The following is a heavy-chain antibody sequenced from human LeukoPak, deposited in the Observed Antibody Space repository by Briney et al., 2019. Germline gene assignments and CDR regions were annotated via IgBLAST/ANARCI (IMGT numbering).Heavy chain of an antibody. CDR3: AGDLITMVRGAPNAFDI. Sequence: GGSLRLSCAASGFTFSDYYMSWIRQAPGKWLEFLSYISSSSSYTNYADSVKGRFTISRDNAKNSLYLQMNSLRAEDTAVYYCAGDLITMVRGAPNAFDIWGQGTMVTVSS. CDR1: GFTFSDYY. V-gene: IGHV3-11*05. CDR2: ISSSSSYT. J-gene: IGHJ3*02. D-gene: IGHD3-10*01.